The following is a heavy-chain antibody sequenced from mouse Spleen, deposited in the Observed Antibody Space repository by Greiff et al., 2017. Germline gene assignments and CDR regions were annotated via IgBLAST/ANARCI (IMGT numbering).Heavy chain of an antibody. CDR2: INPNNGGT. Sequence: EVQLQQSGPELVKPGASVKISCKASGYTFTDYYMNWVKQSHGKSLEWIGDINPNNGGTSYNQKFKGKATLTVDKSSSTAYMELRSLTSEDSAVYYCRFYDYGDFDYWGQGTTLTVSS. CDR1: GYTFTDYY. V-gene: IGHV1-26*01. J-gene: IGHJ2*01. D-gene: IGHD2-4*01. CDR3: RFYDYGDFDY.